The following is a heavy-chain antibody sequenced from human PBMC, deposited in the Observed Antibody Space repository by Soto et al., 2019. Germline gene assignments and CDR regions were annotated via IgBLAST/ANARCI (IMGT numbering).Heavy chain of an antibody. CDR1: GGTFSSYT. Sequence: QVQLVQSGAEVKKPGSSVKVSCQASGGTFSSYTISWVRQAPGQGLEWMGRIIPILGIANYAQKFQGRVTITADKSTSTAYMELSSLRSEDTAVDYCARVAYGSGHMDVWGQGTTVTVSS. V-gene: IGHV1-69*02. CDR2: IIPILGIA. D-gene: IGHD3-10*01. J-gene: IGHJ6*02. CDR3: ARVAYGSGHMDV.